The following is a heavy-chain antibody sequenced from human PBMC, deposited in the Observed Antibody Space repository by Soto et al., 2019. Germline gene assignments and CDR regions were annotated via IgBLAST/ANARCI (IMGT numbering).Heavy chain of an antibody. D-gene: IGHD5-12*01. J-gene: IGHJ4*02. CDR2: ISYSGTT. CDR3: ASCSGYDPFDY. Sequence: QVQLQESGPGLVKPSLTLALTCTVSGGSISSGGYYCSWIRQHPGKGLEWIGYISYSGTTYDNPSLKSRVTLTVDTSKNQSSLKLSSVTAADTAVYYCASCSGYDPFDYWGQGTLVTVSS. CDR1: GGSISSGGYY. V-gene: IGHV4-31*03.